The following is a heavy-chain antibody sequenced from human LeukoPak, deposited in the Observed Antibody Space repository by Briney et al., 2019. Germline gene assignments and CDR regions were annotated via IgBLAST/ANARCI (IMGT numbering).Heavy chain of an antibody. CDR2: IYYRGST. CDR1: GDSISSSSYY. J-gene: IGHJ1*01. V-gene: IGHV4-39*01. CDR3: ARRRYYDSTGYLD. D-gene: IGHD3-22*01. Sequence: PSETLSLTCTISGDSISSSSYYWGWIRQPPGKGLEWIGDIYYRGSTYYSPSLKSRVSISIDTSNNQFSLTLNSVTAADTALYSCARRRYYDSTGYLDWGQGTLVTVSS.